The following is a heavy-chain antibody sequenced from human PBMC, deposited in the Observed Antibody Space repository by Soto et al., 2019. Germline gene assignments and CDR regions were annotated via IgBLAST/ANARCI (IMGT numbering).Heavy chain of an antibody. CDR1: GFTFSSYA. V-gene: IGHV3-30*14. CDR3: AGDDSNFDSFYF. J-gene: IGHJ3*01. D-gene: IGHD3-9*01. CDR2: ISYGGSKK. Sequence: QVQLVESGGGVVQPGRSLRLSCAASGFTFSSYAIHWVRQAPGKGLEWVAVISYGGSKKYYADSVKGRFTISRDNSKDTLYPQMNSLKAEDTAVYYRAGDDSNFDSFYFWGQGTMVTVSS.